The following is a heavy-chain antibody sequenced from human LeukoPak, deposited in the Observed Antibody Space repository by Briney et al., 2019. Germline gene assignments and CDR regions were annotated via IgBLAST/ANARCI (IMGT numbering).Heavy chain of an antibody. J-gene: IGHJ4*02. CDR3: ARERMVRGLFDY. CDR1: GFTFSSYS. CDR2: ISSSSSCI. V-gene: IGHV3-21*01. Sequence: GALRLSFAASGFTFSSYSMNWVRPAPGKGLGWGSSISSSSSCIYYADSVKGRFTISRDNPKNSLYLQMNSLRAEDTAVYYCARERMVRGLFDYWGQGTLVTVSS. D-gene: IGHD3-10*01.